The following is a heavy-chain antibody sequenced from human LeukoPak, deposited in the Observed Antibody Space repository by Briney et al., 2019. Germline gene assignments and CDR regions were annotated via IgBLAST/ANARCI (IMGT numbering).Heavy chain of an antibody. D-gene: IGHD6-19*01. J-gene: IGHJ4*02. CDR2: ISGSGGST. CDR1: GLTFNSHS. CDR3: ARDLDPDGYTSGWPRGYFDY. Sequence: PGGSLRLSCVASGLTFNSHSMSWVRQAPGKGLEWVSAISGSGGSTYYADSVKGRFTISRDNSKNTLYLQMNSLRAEDTAMYYCARDLDPDGYTSGWPRGYFDYWGQGTLVTVSS. V-gene: IGHV3-23*01.